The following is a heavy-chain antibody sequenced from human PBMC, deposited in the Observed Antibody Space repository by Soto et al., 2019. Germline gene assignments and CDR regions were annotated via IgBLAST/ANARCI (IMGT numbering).Heavy chain of an antibody. CDR1: GFTFSSYA. Sequence: GGSLRLSCAASGFTFSSYAMSWVRQAPGKGLEWVSAISGSGGSTYYADSVKGRFTISRDNSKNTLYLQMNSLRAEDTAVYYCADLTYYYDSSGYYPIDYWGQGTLVTVSS. CDR3: ADLTYYYDSSGYYPIDY. V-gene: IGHV3-23*01. D-gene: IGHD3-22*01. J-gene: IGHJ4*02. CDR2: ISGSGGST.